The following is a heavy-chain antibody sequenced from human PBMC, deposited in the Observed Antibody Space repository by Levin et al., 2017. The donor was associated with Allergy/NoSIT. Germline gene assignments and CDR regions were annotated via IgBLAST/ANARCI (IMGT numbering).Heavy chain of an antibody. D-gene: IGHD3/OR15-3a*01. Sequence: PGGSLRLSCAASGFTFSRNGMHWVRQAPGKGPEWVAVISYDGSDENYADSVKGRFTISRDNSKNTLYLQMNSLRAEDTAVYYCAKHETYYDFLTCYWSLYYFDYWGQGTLVTVSS. J-gene: IGHJ4*02. CDR2: ISYDGSDE. CDR3: AKHETYYDFLTCYWSLYYFDY. V-gene: IGHV3-30*18. CDR1: GFTFSRNG.